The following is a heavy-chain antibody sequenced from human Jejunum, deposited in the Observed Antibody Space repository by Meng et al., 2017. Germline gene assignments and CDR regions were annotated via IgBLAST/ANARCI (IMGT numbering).Heavy chain of an antibody. CDR2: ISHTGDT. Sequence: SETLSLTCTVSGYSISSGYYWGWIRQAPGKGLEWIGTISHTGDTYYNPSLKGRVSISVDTSKNQFSLRLNSVTAADTALYYCAVYTGSYAEYWGQGPLVPVSS. D-gene: IGHD1-26*01. J-gene: IGHJ4*02. CDR3: AVYTGSYAEY. CDR1: GYSISSGYY. V-gene: IGHV4-38-2*02.